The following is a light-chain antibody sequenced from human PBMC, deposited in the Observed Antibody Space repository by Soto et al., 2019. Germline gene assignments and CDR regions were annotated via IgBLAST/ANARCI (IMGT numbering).Light chain of an antibody. J-gene: IGKJ3*01. CDR3: QKYSSVPV. Sequence: DIQMTQAPSSLSASVGDRVTITCRARQDISTYLAWYQQIPGKAPKLLIYAASTLQSGVPSRFSGSGSGTDFTLTINGLQPEDVATYSCQKYSSVPVFGPGTKVEIK. V-gene: IGKV1-27*01. CDR2: AAS. CDR1: QDISTY.